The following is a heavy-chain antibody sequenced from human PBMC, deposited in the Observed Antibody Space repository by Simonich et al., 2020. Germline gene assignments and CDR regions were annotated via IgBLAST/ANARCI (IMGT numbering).Heavy chain of an antibody. Sequence: QVQLQESGPGLVKPSETLSLTCAVSGYSISSGYYWGWIRQPPGKGLEGIGSIYHMGSTHYNPSLKSRVTISVDTSKNQFSLKLSSVTAADTAVYYCARVGYSNYYYYGMDVWGQGTTVTVSS. D-gene: IGHD6-13*01. CDR2: IYHMGST. V-gene: IGHV4-38-2*01. CDR1: GYSISSGYY. J-gene: IGHJ6*02. CDR3: ARVGYSNYYYYGMDV.